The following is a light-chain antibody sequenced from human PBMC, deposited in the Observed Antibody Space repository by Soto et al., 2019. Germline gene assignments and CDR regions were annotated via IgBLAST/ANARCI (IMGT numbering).Light chain of an antibody. CDR3: QKYKSAPSFT. CDR1: QGISNF. V-gene: IGKV1-27*01. J-gene: IGKJ4*01. Sequence: DIQMTQSPSSLSASVGDRVTITCRASQGISNFLAWYQHKPGKVPKLLIYAASTLQSGVPSRFSGSGSGTDFTLTISSLQPEDVATYYCQKYKSAPSFTFVGRTKVEIK. CDR2: AAS.